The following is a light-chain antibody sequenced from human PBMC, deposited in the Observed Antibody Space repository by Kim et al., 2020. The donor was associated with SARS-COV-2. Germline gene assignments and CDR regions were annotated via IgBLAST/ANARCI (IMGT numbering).Light chain of an antibody. J-gene: IGLJ2*01. CDR2: LNSDGSH. V-gene: IGLV4-69*01. CDR3: QTWGTGIVV. Sequence: ASVKLTCTLSSGHSSYAIAWHQQQPEKGPRYLMKLNSDGSHSKGDRIPDRFSGSSSGAERYLTISSLQSEDEADYYCQTWGTGIVVFGGGTKLTVL. CDR1: SGHSSYA.